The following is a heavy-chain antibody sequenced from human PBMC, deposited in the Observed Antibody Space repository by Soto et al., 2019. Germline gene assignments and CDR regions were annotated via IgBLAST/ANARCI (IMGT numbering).Heavy chain of an antibody. J-gene: IGHJ3*02. CDR3: ARQCIILIVVVPVDAFDI. D-gene: IGHD3-22*01. CDR2: ISAYNGNT. CDR1: CYTFARYG. V-gene: IGHV1-18*01. Sequence: GAPVKVSSEACCYTFARYGITWGRQAPGQRVEWMGWISAYNGNTNYAQKLQGRVTMTTDTSTSTAYMELRSLRSDDTAVYYCARQCIILIVVVPVDAFDIWGQGLMLTVS.